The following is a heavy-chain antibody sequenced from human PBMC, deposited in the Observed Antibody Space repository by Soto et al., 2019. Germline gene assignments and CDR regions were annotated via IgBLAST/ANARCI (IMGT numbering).Heavy chain of an antibody. CDR3: ERNGRSSGWAYYFDY. Sequence: PSETLSLTCTVSGGSISSYYWSWIRQPPGKGLEWIGYIYYSGSTNYNPSLKSRVTISVDTSKNQFSLKLSSVTAADTAVYYCERNGRSSGWAYYFDYCGQGTLVTVSS. D-gene: IGHD6-19*01. J-gene: IGHJ4*02. CDR1: GGSISSYY. CDR2: IYYSGST. V-gene: IGHV4-59*01.